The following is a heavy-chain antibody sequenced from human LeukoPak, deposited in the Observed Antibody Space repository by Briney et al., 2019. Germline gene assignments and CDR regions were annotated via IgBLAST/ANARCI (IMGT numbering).Heavy chain of an antibody. CDR3: ARTYGSGSLDY. J-gene: IGHJ4*02. CDR2: ISTGTYI. Sequence: GGSLRLSCVASGFTFSRFELNWVRQAPGKGLEWVSHISTGTYIAYADSVQGRFTISRDNAKNSIYLQMNGLTAEDTAVYYCARTYGSGSLDYGGQGTLVTVSS. V-gene: IGHV3-48*03. D-gene: IGHD2-15*01. CDR1: GFTFSRFE.